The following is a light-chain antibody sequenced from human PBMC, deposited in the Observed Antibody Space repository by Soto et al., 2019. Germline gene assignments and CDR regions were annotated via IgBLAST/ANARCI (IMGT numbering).Light chain of an antibody. CDR1: QSVSIK. Sequence: EIVMTQSPATLSVSQGERATLSCRASQSVSIKLAWYQQKLGQAPRLLIYDTSTRATGIPARFSGSGSGTEFTLTISSLRSEDFAVYYCQQYNNWPPITFGQGTRLEIK. CDR3: QQYNNWPPIT. CDR2: DTS. J-gene: IGKJ5*01. V-gene: IGKV3-15*01.